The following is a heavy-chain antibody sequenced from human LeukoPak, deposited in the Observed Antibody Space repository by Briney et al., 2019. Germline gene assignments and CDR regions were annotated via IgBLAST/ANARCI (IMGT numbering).Heavy chain of an antibody. Sequence: ASVKISCKASGYTFTSYYMHWVRQAPGQGVEWVGWIKPNSGGTNYAQKFQGRVTMTRDTSISTAYMALSRLRSDDTAVYYCASGVGVGGSYHQAFDYWGQGTLVTVSS. CDR3: ASGVGVGGSYHQAFDY. V-gene: IGHV1-2*02. CDR1: GYTFTSYY. CDR2: IKPNSGGT. D-gene: IGHD1-26*01. J-gene: IGHJ4*02.